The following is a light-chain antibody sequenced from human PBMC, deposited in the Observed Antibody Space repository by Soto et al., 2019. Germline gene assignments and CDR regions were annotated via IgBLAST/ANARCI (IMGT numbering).Light chain of an antibody. CDR1: SSDVGGYNY. V-gene: IGLV2-14*01. CDR3: SSYTSSSTQV. Sequence: LTQPASVSGSPGQSITISCTGTSSDVGGYNYVSWYQQHPGKAPKLMIYEVSNRPSGVSNRFSGSKSGNTASLTISGLQAEDEADYYCSSYTSSSTQVFGNGTKVTVL. J-gene: IGLJ1*01. CDR2: EVS.